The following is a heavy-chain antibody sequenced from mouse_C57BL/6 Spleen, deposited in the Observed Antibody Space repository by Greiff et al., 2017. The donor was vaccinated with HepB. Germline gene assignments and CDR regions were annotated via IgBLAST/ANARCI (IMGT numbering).Heavy chain of an antibody. Sequence: EVMLVESGGGLVKPGGSLKLSCAASGFTFSDYGMHWVRQAPEKGLEWVAYISSGSSTIYYADTVKGRFTIYRDNAKNTLFLQMTSLRSEDTAMYYCARSYYYGSRNYFDYWGQGTTLTVSS. CDR2: ISSGSSTI. CDR3: ARSYYYGSRNYFDY. CDR1: GFTFSDYG. D-gene: IGHD1-1*01. J-gene: IGHJ2*01. V-gene: IGHV5-17*01.